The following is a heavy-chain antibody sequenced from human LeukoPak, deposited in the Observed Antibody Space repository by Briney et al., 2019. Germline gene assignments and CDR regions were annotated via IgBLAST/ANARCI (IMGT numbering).Heavy chain of an antibody. Sequence: SVKVSCKASGGTFSSYAISWVRQAPGQGLEWMGGIIPIFGTANYAQKFQGRVTITTDESTSTAYMELSSLRSEDTAVYYCARDRVTWDSGYYGGGFDYWGQGTLVTVSS. V-gene: IGHV1-69*05. CDR3: ARDRVTWDSGYYGGGFDY. D-gene: IGHD5-12*01. J-gene: IGHJ4*02. CDR1: GGTFSSYA. CDR2: IIPIFGTA.